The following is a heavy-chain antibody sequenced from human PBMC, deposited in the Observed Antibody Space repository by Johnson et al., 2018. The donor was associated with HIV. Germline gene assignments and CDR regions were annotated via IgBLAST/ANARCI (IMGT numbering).Heavy chain of an antibody. D-gene: IGHD1-26*01. CDR3: ARDKGGIVGYDAFDI. CDR1: GFTVSSNY. J-gene: IGHJ3*02. CDR2: IYSGGRT. V-gene: IGHV3-66*01. Sequence: VQLVESGGGVVQPGGSLRLSCAASGFTVSSNYMSWVRQAPGKGLEWVSLIYSGGRTYYADSVKGRFTISRDNSKNTLYLQMNSLRAEDTAVYYCARDKGGIVGYDAFDIWGQGTMVTVSS.